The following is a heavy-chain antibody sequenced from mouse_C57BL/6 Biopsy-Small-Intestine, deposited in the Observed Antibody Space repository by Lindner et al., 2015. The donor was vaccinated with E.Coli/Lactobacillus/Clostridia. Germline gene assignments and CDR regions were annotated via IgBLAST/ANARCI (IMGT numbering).Heavy chain of an antibody. CDR3: ARYSRYGSSPLYGYFDV. Sequence: VQLQESGPGLAKPSQTLSLTCSVTGYSITSDYWNWIRKFPGNKLEYMGYISYSGSTYYNPSLKSRISITRDTSKNQYYLQLNSVTTEDTATYYCARYSRYGSSPLYGYFDVWGTGTTVTVSS. CDR1: GYSITSDY. V-gene: IGHV3-8*01. CDR2: ISYSGST. J-gene: IGHJ1*03. D-gene: IGHD1-1*01.